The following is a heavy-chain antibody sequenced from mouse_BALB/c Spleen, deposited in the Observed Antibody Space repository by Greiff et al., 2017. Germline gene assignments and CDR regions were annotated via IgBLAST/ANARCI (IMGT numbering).Heavy chain of an antibody. V-gene: IGHV3-6*02. D-gene: IGHD2-3*01. J-gene: IGHJ4*01. Sequence: EVQVVESGPGLVKPSQSLSLTCSVTGYSITSGYYWNWIRQFPGNKLEWMGYISYDGSNNYNPSLKNRISITRDTSKNQFFLKLNSVTTEDTATYYCARGRWAMDYWGQGTSVTVSS. CDR1: GYSITSGYY. CDR3: ARGRWAMDY. CDR2: ISYDGSN.